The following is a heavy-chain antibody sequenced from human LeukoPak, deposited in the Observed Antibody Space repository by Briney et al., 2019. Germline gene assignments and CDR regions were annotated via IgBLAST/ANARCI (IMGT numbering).Heavy chain of an antibody. CDR3: ATGGRQWSMDY. V-gene: IGHV3-20*04. CDR1: GFTFDDYG. CDR2: ITWNGGFT. Sequence: SGGSLRLSCAASGFTFDDYGMSWVRQAPGKGLEWVSGITWNGGFTGYADSVKGRFTISRDNAKNSLYLQMNSLRAEDTAVYYCATGGRQWSMDYWGQGTLVTVSS. D-gene: IGHD6-19*01. J-gene: IGHJ4*02.